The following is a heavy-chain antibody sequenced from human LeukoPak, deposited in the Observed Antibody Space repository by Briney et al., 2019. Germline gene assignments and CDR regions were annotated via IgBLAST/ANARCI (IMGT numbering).Heavy chain of an antibody. D-gene: IGHD1-20*01. CDR2: ISGSGGST. V-gene: IGHV3-23*01. J-gene: IGHJ3*02. CDR3: AKDLTITGAFDI. Sequence: PGGSLRLSCAASGFTFSSYAMSWVRQAPGKGLEWVSAISGSGGSTYYADSVKGRFTTSRDNSKNTLYLQMNSLRAEDTAVYYCAKDLTITGAFDIWGQGTMVTVSS. CDR1: GFTFSSYA.